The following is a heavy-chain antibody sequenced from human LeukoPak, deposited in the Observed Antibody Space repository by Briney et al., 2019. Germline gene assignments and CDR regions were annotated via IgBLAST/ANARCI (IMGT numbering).Heavy chain of an antibody. Sequence: GGSLRLSCAASGFTFSGYSINWVRQAPGKGLEWVSYISSSSSTIYYADSVKGRFTISRDNDKNSLYLQMNSLRAEDTAVYYCARERGSRFDYWGQGTLVTVSS. V-gene: IGHV3-48*01. J-gene: IGHJ4*02. CDR2: ISSSSSTI. CDR1: GFTFSGYS. CDR3: ARERGSRFDY. D-gene: IGHD3-10*01.